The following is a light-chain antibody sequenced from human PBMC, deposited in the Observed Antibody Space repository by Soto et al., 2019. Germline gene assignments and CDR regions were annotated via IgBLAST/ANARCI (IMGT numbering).Light chain of an antibody. V-gene: IGKV1D-13*01. Sequence: IQMTQSPSFLSASVGDRVTITCRASQAISNYLNWYQQKPGKAPNLLIYKASTLKSGVPSRFSGSGTGTHFTLTISSLQPEDFATYYCQQFSNNQGTFGQGTRLEIK. J-gene: IGKJ5*01. CDR2: KAS. CDR3: QQFSNNQGT. CDR1: QAISNY.